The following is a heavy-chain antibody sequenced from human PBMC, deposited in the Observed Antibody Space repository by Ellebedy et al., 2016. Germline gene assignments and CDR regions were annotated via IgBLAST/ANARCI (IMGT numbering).Heavy chain of an antibody. CDR3: ARDLGSYSWRGSFDY. D-gene: IGHD1-26*01. CDR2: ISSSSSYT. Sequence: GESLKISXAASGFTFSDYYMSWIRQAPGKGLEWVSYISSSSSYTNYADSVKGRFTISRDNAKNSLYLQMNSLRAEDTAVYYCARDLGSYSWRGSFDYWGQGTLVTVSS. CDR1: GFTFSDYY. J-gene: IGHJ4*02. V-gene: IGHV3-11*05.